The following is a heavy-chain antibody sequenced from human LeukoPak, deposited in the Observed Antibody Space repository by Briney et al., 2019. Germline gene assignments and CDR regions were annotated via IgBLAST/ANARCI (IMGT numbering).Heavy chain of an antibody. CDR2: ISPDGSYT. J-gene: IGHJ4*02. V-gene: IGHV3-11*05. Sequence: GGSLRLSCAGSGFVFSDFYINWIRHSPGKGLEWLAYISPDGSYTTYGDSVKGRFVISRDNAENSVSLQMNSLRVEDTAVYFCASDQVSGVFDYWGQGTLVTVSS. D-gene: IGHD5/OR15-5a*01. CDR1: GFVFSDFY. CDR3: ASDQVSGVFDY.